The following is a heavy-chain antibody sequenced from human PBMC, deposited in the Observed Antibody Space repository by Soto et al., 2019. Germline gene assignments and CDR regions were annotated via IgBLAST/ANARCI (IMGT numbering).Heavy chain of an antibody. Sequence: QVQLQESGPGLVKPSQTLSLTCTVSGGSISSGGYYWSWIRQHPGKGLEWIGYIYYSGSTYYNPSLQSRVTISVDTSKNQCSLKLSSVTAADTAVYYCAREGYYGSGSYSHYYYYRDVWGKGTTVTVSS. CDR2: IYYSGST. CDR3: AREGYYGSGSYSHYYYYRDV. V-gene: IGHV4-31*03. CDR1: GGSISSGGYY. D-gene: IGHD3-10*01. J-gene: IGHJ6*03.